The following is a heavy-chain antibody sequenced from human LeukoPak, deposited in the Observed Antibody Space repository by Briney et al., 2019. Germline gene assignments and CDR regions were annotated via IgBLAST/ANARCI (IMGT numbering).Heavy chain of an antibody. Sequence: GGSLRLSCAASGFTFSTYSMNWVRQAPGKGLEWVSYITSSSDTIYYADSVKGRFTISRDNAKNSLYLQMNSLRDEDTAVYYCARTDETAPAEDFQHWGQGTLVTVSS. D-gene: IGHD2-21*02. CDR3: ARTDETAPAEDFQH. CDR2: ITSSSDTI. J-gene: IGHJ1*01. CDR1: GFTFSTYS. V-gene: IGHV3-48*02.